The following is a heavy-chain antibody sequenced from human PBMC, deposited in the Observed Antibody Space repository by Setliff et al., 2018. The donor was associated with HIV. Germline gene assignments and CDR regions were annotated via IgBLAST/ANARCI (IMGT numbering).Heavy chain of an antibody. CDR2: IHHTGST. J-gene: IGHJ4*01. D-gene: IGHD3-3*01. Sequence: PSETLSLTCAVYGESFSGYYWNWIRQPPGKGLEWIGFIHHTGSTVSNPSLKSRVTILMDLSRNQLSLHLASVTTADTAVYFCAPGEGVASTYYHDWGQGTQVTV. V-gene: IGHV4-34*11. CDR1: GESFSGYY. CDR3: APGEGVASTYYHD.